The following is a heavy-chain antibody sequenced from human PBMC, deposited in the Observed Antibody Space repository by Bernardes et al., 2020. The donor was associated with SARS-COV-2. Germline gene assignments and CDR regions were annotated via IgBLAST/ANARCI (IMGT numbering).Heavy chain of an antibody. CDR3: ARGRDELDSSGANWFDT. CDR1: GGSFSGNF. CDR2: VNRFGGT. D-gene: IGHD3-10*01. Sequence: SETLSLTCAVYGGSFSGNFWTWIRQSPGKGLEWIGEVNRFGGTNYNPSLKSRVSISVDTSAKQFSLMVSFVTAADTAVYYCARGRDELDSSGANWFDTWGQGILVTVSP. J-gene: IGHJ5*02. V-gene: IGHV4-34*01.